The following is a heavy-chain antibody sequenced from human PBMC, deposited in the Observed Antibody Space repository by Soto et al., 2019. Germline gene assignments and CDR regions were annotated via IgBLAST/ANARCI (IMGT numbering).Heavy chain of an antibody. CDR3: ARWLQFGSYYGMDV. CDR1: GGSISSGGYY. J-gene: IGHJ6*02. CDR2: IYYSGST. Sequence: SETLSLTCTVSGGSISSGGYYWSWIRQHPGKGLEWIGYIYYSGSTSYNPSLKSRVTISVDTSKNQFSLKLSSVTAADTAVYYCARWLQFGSYYGMDVWGQGTTVTSP. D-gene: IGHD5-12*01. V-gene: IGHV4-31*03.